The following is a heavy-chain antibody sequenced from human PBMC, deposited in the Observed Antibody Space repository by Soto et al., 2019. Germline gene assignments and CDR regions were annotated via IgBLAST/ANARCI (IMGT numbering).Heavy chain of an antibody. V-gene: IGHV4-4*02. D-gene: IGHD4-17*01. Sequence: QVQLQESGPGLVKPSGTLSLTCAVSGGSISSSNWWSWVRQPPGKGLEWIGEIYHRGTPNYNPSLKSRVTISVDKSKNQFSLKLSSVTAADTAVYYCARTTGYGDSPHDYWGQGTLVTVSS. CDR3: ARTTGYGDSPHDY. CDR1: GGSISSSNW. J-gene: IGHJ4*02. CDR2: IYHRGTP.